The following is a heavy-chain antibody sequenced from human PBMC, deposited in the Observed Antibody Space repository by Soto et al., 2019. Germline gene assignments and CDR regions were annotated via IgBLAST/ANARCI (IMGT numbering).Heavy chain of an antibody. CDR2: VYYSGTT. D-gene: IGHD4-4*01. CDR3: ARAVIAPPNYFDP. CDR1: GGSIDSGDYY. V-gene: IGHV4-61*08. Sequence: SETLSLTCTVSGGSIDSGDYYWSWIRQPPGKGLEWIGYVYYSGTTNYNPFLKSRVTLSLDKSKNQFSLKMNSVTAADTAVYYCARAVIAPPNYFDPWGHGTRVTVSS. J-gene: IGHJ5*02.